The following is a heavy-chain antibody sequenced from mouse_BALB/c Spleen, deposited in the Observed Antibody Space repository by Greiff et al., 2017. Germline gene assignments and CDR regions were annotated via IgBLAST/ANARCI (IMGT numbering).Heavy chain of an antibody. J-gene: IGHJ1*01. V-gene: IGHV1-14*01. Sequence: QLVESGPELVKPGASVKMSCKASGYTFTSYVMHWVKQKPGQGLEWIGYINPYNDGTKYNEKFKGKATLTSDKSSSTAYMELSSLTSEDSAVYYCARGLWYFDVWGAGTTVTVSS. CDR2: INPYNDGT. CDR1: GYTFTSYV. CDR3: ARGLWYFDV.